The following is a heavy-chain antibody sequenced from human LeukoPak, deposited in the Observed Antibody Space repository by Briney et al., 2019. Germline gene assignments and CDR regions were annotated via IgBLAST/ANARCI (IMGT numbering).Heavy chain of an antibody. CDR3: ARDGYNPIDY. J-gene: IGHJ4*02. Sequence: SETLSLTCTVSGGSISSSSYYWGWIRQPPGKGLEWIGSIYYSGSTYYSPSLKSRVTISVDTSKNQFSLKLSSVTAADTAVYYCARDGYNPIDYWGQGTLVTVSS. V-gene: IGHV4-39*02. CDR2: IYYSGST. D-gene: IGHD5-24*01. CDR1: GGSISSSSYY.